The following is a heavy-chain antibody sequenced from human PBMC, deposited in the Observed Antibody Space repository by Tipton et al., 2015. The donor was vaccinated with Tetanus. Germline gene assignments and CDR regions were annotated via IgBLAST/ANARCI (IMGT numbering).Heavy chain of an antibody. CDR2: IYPGDSDT. D-gene: IGHD6-13*01. CDR3: ARSKYSSSWYRGDYYYGMDV. V-gene: IGHV5-51*01. Sequence: QLVQSGAEVKKPGESLKISCKGSGYSFTSYWIGWVRQMPGKGLEWMGIIYPGDSDTRYSPSFQGQVTISADKSISTAYLQWSSLKASDTAMYYCARSKYSSSWYRGDYYYGMDVWGQGTTVTVSS. J-gene: IGHJ6*02. CDR1: GYSFTSYW.